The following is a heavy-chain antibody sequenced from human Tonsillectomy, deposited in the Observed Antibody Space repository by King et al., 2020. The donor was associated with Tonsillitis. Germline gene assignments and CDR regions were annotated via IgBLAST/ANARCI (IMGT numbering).Heavy chain of an antibody. D-gene: IGHD6-19*01. CDR1: GGTFSTYG. Sequence: QLVQSGAEGKKPGSSVKFSCKASGGTFSTYGISWVRHAPGKGLEWMGRIIPIRDIAKYAQKFQGRVTITADKSTTTAYMELSSVRSEDTAVYYCARDKRYSSGWYSNSWGQGTLVTVSS. CDR2: IIPIRDIA. CDR3: ARDKRYSSGWYSNS. J-gene: IGHJ4*02. V-gene: IGHV1-69*09.